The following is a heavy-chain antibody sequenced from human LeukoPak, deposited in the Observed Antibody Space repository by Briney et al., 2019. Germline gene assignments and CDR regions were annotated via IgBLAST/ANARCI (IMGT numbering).Heavy chain of an antibody. CDR3: ARDLDYDYVWGSYRYFGAFDI. Sequence: SETLSLTCTVSGYSISSGYYWGWIRQPPGKGLEWIGSIYHSGNTYYNPSLKSRIIISVDTSKNQFSLKLSSVTAADTAVYYCARDLDYDYVWGSYRYFGAFDIWGQGTMVTVSS. CDR1: GYSISSGYY. CDR2: IYHSGNT. D-gene: IGHD3-16*02. V-gene: IGHV4-38-2*02. J-gene: IGHJ3*02.